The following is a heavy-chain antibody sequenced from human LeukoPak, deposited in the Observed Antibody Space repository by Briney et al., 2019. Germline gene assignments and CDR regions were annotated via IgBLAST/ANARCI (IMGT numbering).Heavy chain of an antibody. J-gene: IGHJ4*02. CDR3: ARGGIAAAVNFDY. Sequence: GASVKVSCKASGGTFSSYAISWVRQAPGQGLEWMGGIIPIFGTANYAQKFQGRVTMTTDTSTSTAYMELRSLRSDDTAVYYCARGGIAAAVNFDYWGQGTLVTVSS. V-gene: IGHV1-69*05. D-gene: IGHD6-13*01. CDR2: IIPIFGTA. CDR1: GGTFSSYA.